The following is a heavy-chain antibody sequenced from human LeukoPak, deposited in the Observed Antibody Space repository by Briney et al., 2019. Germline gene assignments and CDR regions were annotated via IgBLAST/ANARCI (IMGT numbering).Heavy chain of an antibody. J-gene: IGHJ4*02. V-gene: IGHV4-30-2*01. Sequence: SQTLSLTCAVSGGSISSGGYSWSWIRQPPGKGLEWIGYIYHSGSTYYNPSLKSRVTISVDRSKNQFSLKLSSVTAADTAVYYCARGMYYYDSSGYSFGYWGQGTLVTVSS. D-gene: IGHD3-22*01. CDR2: IYHSGST. CDR3: ARGMYYYDSSGYSFGY. CDR1: GGSISSGGYS.